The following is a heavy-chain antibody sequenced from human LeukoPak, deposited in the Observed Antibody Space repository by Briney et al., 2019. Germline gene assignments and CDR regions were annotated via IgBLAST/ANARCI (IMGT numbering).Heavy chain of an antibody. Sequence: SETLSPTCAVYGGSFSGYYWSWIRQPPGKGLEWIGEINHSGSTNYNPSLKSRVTISVDTSKNRFSLRLTSVTAADTAVYYCARGKTRYGDYVLWYYWGQGTLVTVSS. D-gene: IGHD4-17*01. CDR1: GGSFSGYY. CDR2: INHSGST. V-gene: IGHV4-34*01. J-gene: IGHJ4*02. CDR3: ARGKTRYGDYVLWYY.